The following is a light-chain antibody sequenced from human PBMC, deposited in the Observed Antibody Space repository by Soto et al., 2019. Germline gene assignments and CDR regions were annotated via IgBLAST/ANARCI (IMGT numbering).Light chain of an antibody. V-gene: IGKV3-15*01. CDR3: QQYEHRPPRYT. CDR2: AAS. CDR1: QSVTTD. J-gene: IGKJ2*01. Sequence: EIVLTQSPATLSVSPGERATLSCRASQSVTTDLAWYHQKPGQAPRLLIFAASIRATGIPDRFSCSGSGTDFTFTISSIQSEHVAISYCQQYEHRPPRYTFGRGTKLEIK.